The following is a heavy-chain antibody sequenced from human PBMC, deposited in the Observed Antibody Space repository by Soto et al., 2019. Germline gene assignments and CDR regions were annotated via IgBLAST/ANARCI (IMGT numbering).Heavy chain of an antibody. V-gene: IGHV3-23*01. CDR1: GFTFSSYA. CDR2: ISANGGRT. D-gene: IGHD1-20*01. Sequence: EVQLLESGGGLVQPGGSLRLSCGASGFTFSSYAMSWVRQAPGKAPEWVSGISANGGRTDYADSVRGRFTMSRDNSKNTVYSQMNSLRAEDTAVYYCAQDPRISGIDYWGQGTLVTVSS. CDR3: AQDPRISGIDY. J-gene: IGHJ4*02.